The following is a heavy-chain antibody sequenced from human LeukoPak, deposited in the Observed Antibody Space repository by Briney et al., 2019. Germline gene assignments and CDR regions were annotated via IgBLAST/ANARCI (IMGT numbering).Heavy chain of an antibody. CDR2: IYYSGST. J-gene: IGHJ4*02. D-gene: IGHD6-19*01. CDR1: GGSISTYY. V-gene: IGHV4-59*01. CDR3: ASSTSGWHDY. Sequence: SETLSLTCTVSGGSISTYYWSWIRQPPGKGLEWIGYIYYSGSTKYNPSLKSRVTMSVDTSKNQFSRKLSSVTAADTAVYYCASSTSGWHDYWGQGTLVTVSS.